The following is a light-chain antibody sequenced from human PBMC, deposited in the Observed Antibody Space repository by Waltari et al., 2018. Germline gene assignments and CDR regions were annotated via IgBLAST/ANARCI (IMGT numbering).Light chain of an antibody. Sequence: DIKLTQSPSFLSASVADGTTTPCRASQDISSQLAWYQKNPGKAPKLLVYGASTLGSGVPSGFSGGGSGTEFTLTISSLQPEDFATYYCQQLNSYPFTFGQGTRLEIK. CDR2: GAS. CDR3: QQLNSYPFT. J-gene: IGKJ5*01. V-gene: IGKV1-9*01. CDR1: QDISSQ.